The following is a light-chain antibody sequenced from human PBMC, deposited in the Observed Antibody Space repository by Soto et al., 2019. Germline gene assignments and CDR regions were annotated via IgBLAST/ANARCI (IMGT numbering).Light chain of an antibody. V-gene: IGKV3D-15*01. CDR1: QSVRSN. Sequence: EIVMTQSPATLSLSPGERATLSCRASQSVRSNLAWYQQSPGQAPRLLIYDASMRAAGVPARFSGSGSGTEFTLTINSLQSEDFAVYYCLQYNNWPRAFGLGTKVEIK. CDR2: DAS. CDR3: LQYNNWPRA. J-gene: IGKJ1*01.